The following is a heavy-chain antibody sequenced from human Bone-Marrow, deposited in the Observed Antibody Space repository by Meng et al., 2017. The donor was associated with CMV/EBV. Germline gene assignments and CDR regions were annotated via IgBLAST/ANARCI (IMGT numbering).Heavy chain of an antibody. V-gene: IGHV3-9*01. J-gene: IGHJ6*02. CDR2: ISWNSGSI. CDR1: GFTFDDYA. Sequence: SLKISCAAPGFTFDDYAMHWVRQAPGKGLEWVSGISWNSGSIGYADSVKGRFTISRDNAKNSLYLKMNSLRAEDTALYYCAKDIGYCSSTSCPYYGMDVWGQGTTVTVSS. CDR3: AKDIGYCSSTSCPYYGMDV. D-gene: IGHD2-2*01.